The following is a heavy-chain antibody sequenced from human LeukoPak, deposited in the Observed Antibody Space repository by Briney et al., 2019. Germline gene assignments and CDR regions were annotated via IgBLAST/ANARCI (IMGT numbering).Heavy chain of an antibody. V-gene: IGHV4-39*02. D-gene: IGHD2-2*01. Sequence: SETLSLTCTVSGGSISSSPYYWGWIRQPPGKGLEWIGSIYYSGTTHYSPSLKSRVTISVDTSKNHFSLKLSSVTAADTAVYYCARGGPSYQLLSRQSYRNNWFDPWGQGTLVTVSS. J-gene: IGHJ5*02. CDR3: ARGGPSYQLLSRQSYRNNWFDP. CDR1: GGSISSSPYY. CDR2: IYYSGTT.